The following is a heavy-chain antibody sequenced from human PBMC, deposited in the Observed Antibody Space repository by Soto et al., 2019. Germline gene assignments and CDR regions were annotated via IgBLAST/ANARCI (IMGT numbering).Heavy chain of an antibody. CDR3: ATGRGGGSQRPYYYYMDV. CDR2: MNPNSGNT. CDR1: GYTFTSYD. V-gene: IGHV1-8*01. D-gene: IGHD2-15*01. Sequence: QVQLVQSGAEVKKPGASVKVSCKASGYTFTSYDINWVRQATGQGLEWMGWMNPNSGNTGYAQKFQGRVTLTRNTAISTAYMELSSLRAEDTAVYYCATGRGGGSQRPYYYYMDVWGKGTTVTVSS. J-gene: IGHJ6*03.